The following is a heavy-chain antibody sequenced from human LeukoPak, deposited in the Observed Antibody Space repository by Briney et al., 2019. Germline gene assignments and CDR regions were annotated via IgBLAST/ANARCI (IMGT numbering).Heavy chain of an antibody. CDR2: INPNSGGT. CDR1: GYTFTGYY. CDR3: ASMIAVAVAFDY. Sequence: ASVKVSCKASGYTFTGYYMHWVRQAPGQGLEWMGWINPNSGGTNYAQKFQGRVTMTRDTSISTAYMELSRLRPDDTAVYYCASMIAVAVAFDYWGQGTLVTVSS. D-gene: IGHD6-19*01. J-gene: IGHJ4*02. V-gene: IGHV1-2*02.